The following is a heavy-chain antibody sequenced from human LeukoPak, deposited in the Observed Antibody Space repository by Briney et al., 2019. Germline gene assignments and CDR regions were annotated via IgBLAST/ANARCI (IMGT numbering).Heavy chain of an antibody. J-gene: IGHJ6*03. D-gene: IGHD3-3*01. CDR2: ISWNSGSI. CDR3: AKDIFGGDYYYYYMDV. V-gene: IGHV3-9*01. Sequence: GGSLRLSCAASGFTFDDYAMHWVRHAPGKGLEWVSGISWNSGSIGYADSVKGRFTISRDNAKNSLYLQMNSLRAEDTALYYCAKDIFGGDYYYYYMDVWGKGTTVTVSS. CDR1: GFTFDDYA.